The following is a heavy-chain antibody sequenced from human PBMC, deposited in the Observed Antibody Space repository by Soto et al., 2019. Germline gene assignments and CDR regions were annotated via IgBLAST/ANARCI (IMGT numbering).Heavy chain of an antibody. J-gene: IGHJ6*02. CDR3: ARAPYSSWSGMDV. CDR2: IWYDGSNK. D-gene: IGHD6-6*01. CDR1: GFTFSSYG. V-gene: IGHV3-33*01. Sequence: GGSLRLSCAASGFTFSSYGMHWVRQAPGKGLEWVAVIWYDGSNKYYADSVKGRFTISRDNSKNTLYLQMNSLRAEDTAVYYCARAPYSSWSGMDVWGQGTTVTVSS.